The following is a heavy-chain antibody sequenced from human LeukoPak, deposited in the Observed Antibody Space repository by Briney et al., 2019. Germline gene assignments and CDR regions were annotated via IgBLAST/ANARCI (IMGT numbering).Heavy chain of an antibody. D-gene: IGHD6-6*01. CDR1: GFTFSSYG. V-gene: IGHV3-30*18. CDR3: AKDSNIAARYYFDY. J-gene: IGHJ4*02. CDR2: ISYDGSNK. Sequence: PGGPLRLSCAASGFTFSSYGMHWVRQAPGKGLEWVAVISYDGSNKYYADSVKGRFTTSRDNSKSTLYLRMNSLRAEDTAGYYCAKDSNIAARYYFDYRGQGTLVTVS.